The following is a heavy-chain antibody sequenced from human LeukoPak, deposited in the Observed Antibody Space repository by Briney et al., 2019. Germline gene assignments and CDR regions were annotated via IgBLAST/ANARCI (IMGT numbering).Heavy chain of an antibody. CDR2: IYYSGST. CDR3: ARDTHYYDSSGYKEYFDL. D-gene: IGHD3-22*01. V-gene: IGHV4-59*01. Sequence: SETLSLTCTVSGGSISSYYWGWIRQPPGKGLEWIGYIYYSGSTNYNPSLKSRVTISVDTSKNQFSLKLSSVTAADTAVYYCARDTHYYDSSGYKEYFDLWGRGTLVTVSS. CDR1: GGSISSYY. J-gene: IGHJ2*01.